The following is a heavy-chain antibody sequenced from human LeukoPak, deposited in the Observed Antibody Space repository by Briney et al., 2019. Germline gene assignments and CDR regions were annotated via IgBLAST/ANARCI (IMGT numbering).Heavy chain of an antibody. J-gene: IGHJ6*02. Sequence: GGSLRLSCAASGFTVSSNYMNWVRQAPGKGLEWVSVIYSGGNTYHADSVKGRFTISRDNAKNTLYLQMNTLRVEDTAVYYCTRDLMDNDVSTGLHHYYMDVWGQGTTVTVSS. D-gene: IGHD3-9*01. CDR3: TRDLMDNDVSTGLHHYYMDV. V-gene: IGHV3-66*01. CDR1: GFTVSSNY. CDR2: IYSGGNT.